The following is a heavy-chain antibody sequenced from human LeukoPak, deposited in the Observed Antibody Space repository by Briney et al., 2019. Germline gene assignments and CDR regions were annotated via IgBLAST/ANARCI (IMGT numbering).Heavy chain of an antibody. J-gene: IGHJ6*03. CDR1: GYSISSGYY. CDR2: IYTSGST. D-gene: IGHD5-18*01. CDR3: ARTTEGGYTYDYFYYYYMDV. V-gene: IGHV4-61*02. Sequence: PSETLSLTCTVSGYSISSGYYWGWIRQPAGKGLEWIGRIYTSGSTNYNPSLKSRVIISVDTSKNQFSLKLSSVTAADTAVYYCARTTEGGYTYDYFYYYYMDVWGKGTTVTISS.